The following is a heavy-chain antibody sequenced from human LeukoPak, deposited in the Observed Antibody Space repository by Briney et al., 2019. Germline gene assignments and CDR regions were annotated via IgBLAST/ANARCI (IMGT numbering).Heavy chain of an antibody. D-gene: IGHD1-26*01. J-gene: IGHJ4*02. V-gene: IGHV4-39*07. CDR1: GGSISSSSDY. Sequence: SETLSLTCTVSGGSISSSSDYWGWIRQPPGKGLEWIGSIYYSGSTNYNPSLKSRVTISVDTSKNQFSLKLNSVTAADTAVYYCARSSGSRYSIDYWGQGTLVTVSS. CDR3: ARSSGSRYSIDY. CDR2: IYYSGST.